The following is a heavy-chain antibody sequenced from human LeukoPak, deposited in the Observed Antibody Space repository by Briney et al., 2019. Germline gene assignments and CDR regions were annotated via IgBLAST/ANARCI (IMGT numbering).Heavy chain of an antibody. J-gene: IGHJ4*02. CDR1: GYSFNDYA. CDR2: IISNTGGT. CDR3: ARGGSGSGYLYYFDY. D-gene: IGHD3-10*01. V-gene: IGHV1-2*06. Sequence: EASAKVSCKASGYSFNDYAIHWVRQAPGQGLEWMGRIISNTGGTRYVQNFQGRVTMTRDTSVNTAYMELSGLTSDDTAVYYCARGGSGSGYLYYFDYWGQGALVSVSS.